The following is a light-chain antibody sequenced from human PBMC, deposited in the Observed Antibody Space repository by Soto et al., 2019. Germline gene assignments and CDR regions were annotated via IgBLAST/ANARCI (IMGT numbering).Light chain of an antibody. J-gene: IGLJ1*01. CDR1: TGAVTSGHY. V-gene: IGLV7-46*01. CDR2: DTN. Sequence: QAVVTQEPSVTVSPGGTVTPTCGSSTGAVTSGHYPYWFQQKPGQAPRTLIYDTNNKHSWTPARFSGSLLGGKAALTLSGAQPEDEAEYYCLLSYTDEKVFGTGTKVTVL. CDR3: LLSYTDEKV.